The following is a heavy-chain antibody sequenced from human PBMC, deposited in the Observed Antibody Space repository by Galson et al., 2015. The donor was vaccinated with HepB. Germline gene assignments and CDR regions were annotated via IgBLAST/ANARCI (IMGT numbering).Heavy chain of an antibody. CDR3: ARAWNGESFQD. CDR2: ISSSSDYI. Sequence: SLRLSCAASGFTFNNYNMNWVRQAPGKGLEWVSSISSSSDYIYYADSVKGRFTISRDISQNTLYLQMNSLRAEDTAVYYCARAWNGESFQDWGQGTLVTVSS. V-gene: IGHV3-21*04. J-gene: IGHJ1*01. D-gene: IGHD1-1*01. CDR1: GFTFNNYN.